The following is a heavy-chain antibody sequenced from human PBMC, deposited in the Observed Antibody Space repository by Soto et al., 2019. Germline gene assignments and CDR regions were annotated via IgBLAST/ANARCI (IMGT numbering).Heavy chain of an antibody. V-gene: IGHV4-34*01. CDR2: INHSGTT. CDR1: RGSFSGFY. CDR3: ARGRGYVYGSNFYGMDV. J-gene: IGHJ6*02. Sequence: QVQLQQWGAGLLKPSETLALTCGVYRGSFSGFYWSWIRQTPGKGLEWIGEINHSGTTNYNPSFKNRVSISVDKTTNNFSLKMTSVIAADAAVYYCARGRGYVYGSNFYGMDVWGRGTSVTVSS. D-gene: IGHD5-18*01.